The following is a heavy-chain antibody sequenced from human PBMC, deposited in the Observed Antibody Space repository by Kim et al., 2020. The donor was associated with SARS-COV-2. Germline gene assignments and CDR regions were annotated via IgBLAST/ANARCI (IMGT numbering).Heavy chain of an antibody. D-gene: IGHD3-10*01. Sequence: SETLSLTCAVYGGSFSGYYWSWIRQPPGKGLEWIGEINHSGSTNYNPSLKSRVTISVDTSKNQFSLKLSSVTAADTAVYYCARGTPELLWFGELLRPFDYGGQGTLVTVSS. CDR3: ARGTPELLWFGELLRPFDY. J-gene: IGHJ4*02. CDR2: INHSGST. V-gene: IGHV4-34*01. CDR1: GGSFSGYY.